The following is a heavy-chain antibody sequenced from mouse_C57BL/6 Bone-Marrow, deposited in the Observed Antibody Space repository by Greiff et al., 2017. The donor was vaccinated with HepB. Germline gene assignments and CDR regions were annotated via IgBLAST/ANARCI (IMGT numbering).Heavy chain of an antibody. J-gene: IGHJ1*03. Sequence: EVQLVESGGGLVQPKGSLKLSCAASGFSFNTYAMNWVRQAPGKGLEWVARIRSKSNNYATYYADSVKDRFTISRDDSESMLYLQMNNLKTEDTAMYYCVRHDYYGSPGVWGTGTTVTVSS. D-gene: IGHD1-1*01. V-gene: IGHV10-1*01. CDR2: IRSKSNNYAT. CDR3: VRHDYYGSPGV. CDR1: GFSFNTYA.